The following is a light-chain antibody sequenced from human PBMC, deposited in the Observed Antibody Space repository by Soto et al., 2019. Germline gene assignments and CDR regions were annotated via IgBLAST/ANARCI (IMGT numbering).Light chain of an antibody. Sequence: QSALTPPASVSGSPGQSITISCTGTSSDVGNYNYASWYQQHPGKAPKLMIYDVSNRPSGVSNRFSGSKSGNTASLTISGLQAEDEADYYCSSYTSSSPYVVFGAGTKLTVL. V-gene: IGLV2-14*01. CDR3: SSYTSSSPYVV. CDR2: DVS. CDR1: SSDVGNYNY. J-gene: IGLJ2*01.